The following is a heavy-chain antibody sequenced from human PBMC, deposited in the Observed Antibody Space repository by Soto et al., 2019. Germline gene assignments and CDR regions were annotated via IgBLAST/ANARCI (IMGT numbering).Heavy chain of an antibody. CDR1: GFSFSTYS. Sequence: GGSLRLSCEASGFSFSTYSMHWVRQAPGKGLEWVSSIGRRSDIYYADSVKGRFTISRDNAKNSVSLQMNSLRDEDAAVYYCAREETAWPLAYGLDVWGQGTTVTVSS. V-gene: IGHV3-21*01. D-gene: IGHD2-21*02. CDR2: IGRRSDI. CDR3: AREETAWPLAYGLDV. J-gene: IGHJ6*02.